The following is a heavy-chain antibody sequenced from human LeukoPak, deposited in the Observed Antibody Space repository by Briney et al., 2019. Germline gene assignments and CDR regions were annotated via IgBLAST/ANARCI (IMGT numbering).Heavy chain of an antibody. CDR2: IRYDGSNK. J-gene: IGHJ3*02. V-gene: IGHV3-30*02. Sequence: PGGSLRLSCAASGFTFSSYGMHWVRQAPGKGLEWVAFIRYDGSNKYYADSVKGRFTISRDNSKNTLYLQMNSLRAEDTAVYYCARDYGDYYAFDIWGRGTMVTVSS. D-gene: IGHD4-17*01. CDR1: GFTFSSYG. CDR3: ARDYGDYYAFDI.